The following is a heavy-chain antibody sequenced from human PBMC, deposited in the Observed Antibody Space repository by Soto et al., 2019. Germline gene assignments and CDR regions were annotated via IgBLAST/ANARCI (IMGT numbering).Heavy chain of an antibody. V-gene: IGHV1-18*04. CDR2: ISAYNGNT. J-gene: IGHJ6*02. Sequence: ASVKVSCKASGYTFTSYGISWVRQAPGQGLEWMGWISAYNGNTNYAQKLQGRVTMTTDTSTSTAYMELRSLRSDDTAVYYCARAYDILNIRHYYYYGMDVWGQGTTVTVSS. D-gene: IGHD3-9*01. CDR3: ARAYDILNIRHYYYYGMDV. CDR1: GYTFTSYG.